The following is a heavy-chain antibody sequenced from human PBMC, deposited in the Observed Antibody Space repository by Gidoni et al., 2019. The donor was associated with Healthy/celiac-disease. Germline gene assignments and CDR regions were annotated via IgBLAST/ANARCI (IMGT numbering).Heavy chain of an antibody. D-gene: IGHD3-3*01. V-gene: IGHV4-34*01. CDR3: ARGGGTPNYDFWSGYLSYYYYMDV. CDR1: GGSFSVYY. CDR2: INHSGST. Sequence: QVQLQQWGAGLLKPSETLSLTCAVYGGSFSVYYWSWIRQPPGKGMEWIGEINHSGSTHYNPSLKSRVTISVDTSKNQFSLKLSSVTAADTAVYYCARGGGTPNYDFWSGYLSYYYYMDVWGKGTTVTVSS. J-gene: IGHJ6*03.